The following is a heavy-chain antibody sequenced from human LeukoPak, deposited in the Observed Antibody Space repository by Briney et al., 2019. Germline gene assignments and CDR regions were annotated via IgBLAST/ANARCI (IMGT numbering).Heavy chain of an antibody. CDR3: ARATLDN. CDR2: IYSDGST. Sequence: GGSLRLSCAASGFSVSSNYITWVRQAPGKGLEWVSVIYSDGSTKYADSVKARFTTSRDNSKNTVYLQMNRLRVEDTALYYCARATLDNWGQGTLVTVSS. V-gene: IGHV3-53*01. CDR1: GFSVSSNY. J-gene: IGHJ4*02.